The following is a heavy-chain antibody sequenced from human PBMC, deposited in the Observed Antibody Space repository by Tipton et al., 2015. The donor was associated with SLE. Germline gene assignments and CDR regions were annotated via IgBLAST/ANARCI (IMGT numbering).Heavy chain of an antibody. D-gene: IGHD5-24*01. CDR3: AKQFVDV. CDR2: ISETGDST. CDR1: GFTFYKYA. J-gene: IGHJ3*01. Sequence: SLRLSCAASGFTFYKYAMNWVRQAPGKGLEWDSSISETGDSTHYADSVKGRFTISRDNSKSTLYLQMSSLRAEDTAVYYCAKQFVDVWGQGTMVIVSS. V-gene: IGHV3-23*01.